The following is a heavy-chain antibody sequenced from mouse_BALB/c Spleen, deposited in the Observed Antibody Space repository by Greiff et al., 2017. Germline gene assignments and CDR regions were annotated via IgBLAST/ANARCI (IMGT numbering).Heavy chain of an antibody. CDR2: INSNGGST. V-gene: IGHV5-6-3*01. J-gene: IGHJ4*01. CDR1: GFTFSSYG. D-gene: IGHD2-1*01. Sequence: EVMLVESGGGLVQPGGSLKLSCAASGFTFSSYGMSWVRQTPDKRLELVATINSNGGSTYYHDRLKGRFTISRDNAKNTLYLQMSSLKSEDTAMYYCARGLYYGNYAMDYWGQGTAVTVAS. CDR3: ARGLYYGNYAMDY.